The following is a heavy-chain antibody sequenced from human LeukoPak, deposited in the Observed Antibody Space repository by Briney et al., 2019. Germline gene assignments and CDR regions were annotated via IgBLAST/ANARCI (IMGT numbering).Heavy chain of an antibody. J-gene: IGHJ3*02. Sequence: PSQALSLTCAVSGGSLSGGGYCWGWVRQPPGRGLGWLGYIYQSGSTYFNPSLKSRVTISVARSKTQFSLELSSVTAADTAVYYCARGYYDILTGSADAFDIWGQGTMVTASS. CDR1: GGSLSGGGYC. CDR2: IYQSGST. CDR3: ARGYYDILTGSADAFDI. D-gene: IGHD3-9*01. V-gene: IGHV4-30-2*01.